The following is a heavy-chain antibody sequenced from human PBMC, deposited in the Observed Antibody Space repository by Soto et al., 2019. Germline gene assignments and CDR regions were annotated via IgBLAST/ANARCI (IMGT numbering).Heavy chain of an antibody. CDR1: GYTFTGYY. V-gene: IGHV1-2*04. J-gene: IGHJ4*02. D-gene: IGHD6-19*01. Sequence: ASVKVSCKASGYTFTGYYMHWVRQAPGQGLEWMGWINPNSGGTNYAQKFQGWVTMTRDTSISTAYMELSRLRSDDTAVYYCARDRAIAVAGDTYFYSLGQGTLLTVSS. CDR2: INPNSGGT. CDR3: ARDRAIAVAGDTYFYS.